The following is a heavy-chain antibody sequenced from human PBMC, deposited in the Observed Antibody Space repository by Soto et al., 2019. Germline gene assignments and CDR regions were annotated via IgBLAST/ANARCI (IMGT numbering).Heavy chain of an antibody. CDR2: INSDGSST. J-gene: IGHJ6*02. V-gene: IGHV3-74*01. Sequence: GGSLRLSCAASGFTFSSYWMHWVRQAPGKGLVWVSRINSDGSSTSYADSVKGRFTISRDNVKNTLYLQMNSLRAEDTAVYYCAREKEGDCSSTSCYVVYYYYGMDVWGQGTTVTVSS. CDR3: AREKEGDCSSTSCYVVYYYYGMDV. CDR1: GFTFSSYW. D-gene: IGHD2-2*01.